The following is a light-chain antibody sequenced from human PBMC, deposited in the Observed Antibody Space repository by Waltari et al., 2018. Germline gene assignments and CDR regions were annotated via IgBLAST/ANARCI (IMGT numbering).Light chain of an antibody. V-gene: IGLV2-14*03. CDR3: TSYTSTNTVI. CDR1: SGDIGGYHY. CDR2: DVT. J-gene: IGLJ2*01. Sequence: QSALTQPASVSGSPGQSITISCTGTSGDIGGYHYVSGYQQHPGKAPKLMIYDVTRWPSGVSNRFSGSKSGNTASLTISGLQAEDEADYYCTSYTSTNTVIFGGGTKVTV.